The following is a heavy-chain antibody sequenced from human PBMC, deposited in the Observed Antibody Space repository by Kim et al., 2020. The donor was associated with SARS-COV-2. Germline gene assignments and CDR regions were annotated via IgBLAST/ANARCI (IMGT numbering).Heavy chain of an antibody. CDR3: ARPGYSSSWVNY. D-gene: IGHD6-13*01. V-gene: IGHV3-30*01. J-gene: IGHJ4*02. Sequence: YYADSVKGRFTISRDNSKNTLYLQMNSLRAEDTAVYYCARPGYSSSWVNYWGQGTLVTVSS.